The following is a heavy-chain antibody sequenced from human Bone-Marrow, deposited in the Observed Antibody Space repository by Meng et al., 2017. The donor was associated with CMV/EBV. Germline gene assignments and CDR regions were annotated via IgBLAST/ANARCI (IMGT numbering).Heavy chain of an antibody. V-gene: IGHV1-8*03. CDR2: MNPNSGNT. D-gene: IGHD2-2*02. CDR3: ARRVPAAIRSGVVWFDP. Sequence: ASVKVSCKASGYTFTSYDINWVRQATGQGLEWMGWMNPNSGNTGYAQKFQGRVTITRNTSISTAYMELSSLRSEDTAVYYCARRVPAAIRSGVVWFDPWGQGTLVTVSS. CDR1: GYTFTSYD. J-gene: IGHJ5*02.